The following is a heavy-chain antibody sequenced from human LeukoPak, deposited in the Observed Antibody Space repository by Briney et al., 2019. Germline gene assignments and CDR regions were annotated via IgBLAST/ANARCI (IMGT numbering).Heavy chain of an antibody. D-gene: IGHD3-16*01. V-gene: IGHV4-31*03. J-gene: IGHJ3*02. CDR3: ARVNDYVWGGDAFDI. CDR2: IYYSGST. CDR1: GGSISSGGYY. Sequence: SETLSLTCTVSGGSISSGGYYWSWIRQHPGKGLEWIGYIYYSGSTYYNPSLKSRVTISVDTSKNQSSLKLSSVTAADTAVYYCARVNDYVWGGDAFDIWGQGTMVTVSS.